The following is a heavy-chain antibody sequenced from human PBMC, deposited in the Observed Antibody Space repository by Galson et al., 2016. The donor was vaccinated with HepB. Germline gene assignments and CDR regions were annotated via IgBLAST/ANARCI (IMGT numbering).Heavy chain of an antibody. D-gene: IGHD2-15*01. J-gene: IGHJ5*02. V-gene: IGHV3-53*01. Sequence: SLRLSSAASGLTVSSNYMSWVRQAPGKRLEWVSVIYSGGGTYYADSVQGRFTISRDNSKNTVFLEMNSLRAEDTAVYYCGTESYLKGHSIVVAAPSQTWGRGTLVTVSS. CDR3: GTESYLKGHSIVVAAPSQT. CDR1: GLTVSSNY. CDR2: IYSGGGT.